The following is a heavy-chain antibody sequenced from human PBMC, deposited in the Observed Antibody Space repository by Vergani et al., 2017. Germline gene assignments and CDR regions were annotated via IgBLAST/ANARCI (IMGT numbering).Heavy chain of an antibody. CDR3: ARVGTSSNRDYFDY. Sequence: VELVQSGPEMRKPGESLKISCKGSEYTFTDYFMHWVRQAPGQGLEWMGWINPNSGGTNYAQKFQGRVTMTRDTSISTAYMELSNLRSDDTAVYYCARVGTSSNRDYFDYWGQGTLVTVSS. D-gene: IGHD2-2*01. CDR2: INPNSGGT. J-gene: IGHJ4*02. V-gene: IGHV1-2*02. CDR1: EYTFTDYF.